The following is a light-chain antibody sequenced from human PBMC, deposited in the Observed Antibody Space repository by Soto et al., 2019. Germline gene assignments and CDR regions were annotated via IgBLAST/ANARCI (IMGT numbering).Light chain of an antibody. J-gene: IGKJ1*01. Sequence: DIQMTQSPSTLSASVGDRVTITCRASQTISSWLAWYQQKPGKAPKLLIYKASSLESGVPSRFSGSGSGKEFTLTISSLQPDDFATYYCQQSNNYSRTFGQGTKVEIK. V-gene: IGKV1-5*03. CDR1: QTISSW. CDR3: QQSNNYSRT. CDR2: KAS.